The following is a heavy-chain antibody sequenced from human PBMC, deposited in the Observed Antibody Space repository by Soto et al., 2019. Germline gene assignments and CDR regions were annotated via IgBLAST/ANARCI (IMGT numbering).Heavy chain of an antibody. CDR3: TRRVDGSGSLDY. V-gene: IGHV4-4*03. J-gene: IGHJ4*02. Sequence: QVQLQESGPGLVKVPGTLSLTCTVSGDSISSAIWWNWVRLPPGKGLEWIGEIYHSGTTNYSPSLKSRVTISVDKSKNQFSLKMTSLTAADTAVYYCTRRVDGSGSLDYWGQGTQVSVFS. CDR2: IYHSGTT. CDR1: GDSISSAIW. D-gene: IGHD3-10*01.